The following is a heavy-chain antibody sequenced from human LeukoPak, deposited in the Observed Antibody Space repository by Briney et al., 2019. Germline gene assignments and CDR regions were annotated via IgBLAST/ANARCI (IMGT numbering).Heavy chain of an antibody. Sequence: ASVKVSCKASGYTFTSYYMHWVRQAPGQGLEWMGIINPSGGSTSYAQKFQGRVTMTRDTSTSTVYMELSSLRAEDTALYYCAKASVVWGSYRAHFDYWGQGTLVTVSS. CDR3: AKASVVWGSYRAHFDY. CDR2: INPSGGST. J-gene: IGHJ4*02. CDR1: GYTFTSYY. D-gene: IGHD3-16*02. V-gene: IGHV1-46*01.